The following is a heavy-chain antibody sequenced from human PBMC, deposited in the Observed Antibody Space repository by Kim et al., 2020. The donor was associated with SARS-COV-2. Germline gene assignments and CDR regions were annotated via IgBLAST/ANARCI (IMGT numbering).Heavy chain of an antibody. J-gene: IGHJ4*02. V-gene: IGHV4-34*01. CDR3: ARSPQRYDDFWRGYRPIAAAGAYFDF. CDR1: GGSFSGYY. CDR2: INHSGST. Sequence: SATLSLTCAVYGGSFSGYYWSWIRQPPGKGLEWIGEINHSGSTNYNPSLKSRVTISVDTSKNQFSLKLSSVTAADTAVYYCARSPQRYDDFWRGYRPIAAAGAYFDFWGQGTLVTVSS. D-gene: IGHD3-3*01.